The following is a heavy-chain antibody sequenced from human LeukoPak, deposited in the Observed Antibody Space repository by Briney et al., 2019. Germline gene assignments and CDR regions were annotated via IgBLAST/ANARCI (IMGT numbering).Heavy chain of an antibody. CDR1: GGSISNYY. CDR3: ARDKSGWLNDDAFDI. D-gene: IGHD6-19*01. V-gene: IGHV4-4*07. Sequence: SETLSLTCAVPGGSISNYYWSWIRQPAGKGLEWIGRIYTSGSTNYNPSLKSRVTMSVDTSKNQFSLKLSSVTAADTAVHYCARDKSGWLNDDAFDIWGQGTMVTVSS. J-gene: IGHJ3*02. CDR2: IYTSGST.